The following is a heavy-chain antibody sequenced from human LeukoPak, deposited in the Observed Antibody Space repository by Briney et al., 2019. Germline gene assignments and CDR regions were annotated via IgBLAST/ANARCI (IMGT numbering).Heavy chain of an antibody. CDR3: AKGPDYYDSSGYPDY. V-gene: IGHV3-9*01. CDR2: ISWNSGSI. Sequence: GGSLRLSCAASGFTFSNHGMNWVRQAPGKGLEWVSGISWNSGSIGYADSVKGRFTISRDNAKNSLYLQMNSLRAEDTALYYCAKGPDYYDSSGYPDYWGQGTLVTVSS. J-gene: IGHJ4*02. CDR1: GFTFSNHG. D-gene: IGHD3-22*01.